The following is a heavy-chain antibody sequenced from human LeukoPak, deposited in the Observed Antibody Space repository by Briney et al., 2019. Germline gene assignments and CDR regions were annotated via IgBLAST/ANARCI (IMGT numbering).Heavy chain of an antibody. Sequence: PSGTLSLTCTVSGGSISSYYWSWIRQPPGKGLEWIGYIYYSGSTNYNPSLKSRVTISVDTSKNQFSLKLSSVTAADTAVYYCAREEYYYDSSGHTYGMDVWGQGTTVTVSS. J-gene: IGHJ6*02. CDR2: IYYSGST. CDR1: GGSISSYY. D-gene: IGHD3-22*01. V-gene: IGHV4-59*01. CDR3: AREEYYYDSSGHTYGMDV.